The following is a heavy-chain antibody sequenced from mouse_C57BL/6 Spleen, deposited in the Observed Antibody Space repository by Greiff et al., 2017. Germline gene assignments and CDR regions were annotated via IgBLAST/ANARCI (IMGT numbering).Heavy chain of an antibody. J-gene: IGHJ2*01. CDR1: GYTFTDYY. D-gene: IGHD1-1*01. Sequence: EVKLMESGPVLVKPGASVKMSCKASGYTFTDYYMNWVKQSHGKSLEWIGVINPYNGGTSYNQKFKGKATLTVDKSSSTAYMELNSLTSEDSAVYYCAREGITTVVATVDYWGQGTTLTVSS. CDR2: INPYNGGT. V-gene: IGHV1-19*01. CDR3: AREGITTVVATVDY.